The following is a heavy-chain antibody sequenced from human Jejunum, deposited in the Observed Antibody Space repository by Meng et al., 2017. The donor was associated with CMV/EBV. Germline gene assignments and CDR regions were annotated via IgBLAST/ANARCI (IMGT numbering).Heavy chain of an antibody. CDR1: GFTFRRSP. D-gene: IGHD3-10*01. J-gene: IGHJ4*02. V-gene: IGHV3-23*01. CDR2: IPTSGAST. CDR3: AARVGPSGSYYFDS. Sequence: SGFTFRRSPMSLVRRAPGKGLEWVSTIPTSGASTYYADFVKGRFTISRDNSKDTLYLEMTSLRAEDTALYYCAARVGPSGSYYFDSWGQGSLVTVSS.